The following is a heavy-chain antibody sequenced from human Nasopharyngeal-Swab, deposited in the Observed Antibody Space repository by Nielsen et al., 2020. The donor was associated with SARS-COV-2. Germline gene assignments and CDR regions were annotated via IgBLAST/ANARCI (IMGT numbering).Heavy chain of an antibody. V-gene: IGHV3-11*01. CDR2: ISSSGITI. J-gene: IGHJ4*02. CDR3: ARPQCRGGGDCHYYFDY. CDR1: GFSFSDYY. D-gene: IGHD2-21*02. Sequence: GGSLRLSWAASGFSFSDYYMSWIRQAPGKGLEWVSYISSSGITIYYADSVKGRFTISRDNAKNSLYLQMNSLRAEDTAVYYCARPQCRGGGDCHYYFDYWGQGTLVTVSS.